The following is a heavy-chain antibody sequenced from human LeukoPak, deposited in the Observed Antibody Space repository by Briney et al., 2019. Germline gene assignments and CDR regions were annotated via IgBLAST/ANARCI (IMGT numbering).Heavy chain of an antibody. D-gene: IGHD4-17*01. V-gene: IGHV1-58*02. CDR1: GFTFTSSA. CDR2: IVVGSGNA. Sequence: GTSVKVSCKASGFTFTSSAMQWVRQARGQRLEWIGWIVVGSGNANYAQKFQERVTITRDMSTSTAYMELRSLRSDDTAVYYCARGRIRVYGDARGAFDIWGQGTMVTVSS. CDR3: ARGRIRVYGDARGAFDI. J-gene: IGHJ3*02.